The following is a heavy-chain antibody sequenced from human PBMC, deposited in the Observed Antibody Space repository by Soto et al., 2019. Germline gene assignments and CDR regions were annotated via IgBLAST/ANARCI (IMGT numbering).Heavy chain of an antibody. J-gene: IGHJ4*02. CDR2: IYYSGSS. V-gene: IGHV4-39*01. Sequence: SETLSLTCTVSGGSITSIEYYWAWIRQPPGKGLQFVGTIYYSGSSYSNPSLKSRLSMSVDTSKNQFSLTMKSVTAADTGVYYCASHPLNWSDADXWGQGVLVTVSX. D-gene: IGHD1-1*01. CDR1: GGSITSIEYY. CDR3: ASHPLNWSDADX.